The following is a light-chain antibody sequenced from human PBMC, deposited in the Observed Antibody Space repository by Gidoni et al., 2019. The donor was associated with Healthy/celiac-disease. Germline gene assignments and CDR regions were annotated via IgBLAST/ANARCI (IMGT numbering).Light chain of an antibody. CDR2: AAS. V-gene: IGKV1-39*01. J-gene: IGKJ4*01. CDR3: QQSYSTPLT. Sequence: DIQMTQSPSSLSASVGDRVTITCRASQSISSYLNWYQQKPGKVPKLLIYAASSLQSGVPSRFSGSGSGTYFTLTSSSLQPEDFATYYCQQSYSTPLTFXGXTKVEIK. CDR1: QSISSY.